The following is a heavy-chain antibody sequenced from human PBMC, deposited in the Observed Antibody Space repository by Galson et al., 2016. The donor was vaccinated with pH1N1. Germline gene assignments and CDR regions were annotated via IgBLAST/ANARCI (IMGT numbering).Heavy chain of an antibody. CDR3: ARYAVTYYYDSSGYPAWYFDL. J-gene: IGHJ2*01. V-gene: IGHV5-51*03. D-gene: IGHD3-22*01. CDR1: GYSFTSYW. Sequence: SGAEVKKPGESLKISCKGSGYSFTSYWIGWVRQMPGKGLEWMGIIYPGDSDTRYSPSFQGQVTISADKSTSTAYLQWSSLKASDTAIYYCARYAVTYYYDSSGYPAWYFDLWGRGTLVTVSS. CDR2: IYPGDSDT.